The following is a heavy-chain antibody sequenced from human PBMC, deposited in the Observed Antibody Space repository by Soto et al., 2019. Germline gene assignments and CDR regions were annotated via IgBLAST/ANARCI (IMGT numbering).Heavy chain of an antibody. J-gene: IGHJ5*02. D-gene: IGHD6-25*01. CDR3: ARDWIARRDSGSWGLDP. CDR2: IYYSGST. V-gene: IGHV4-61*01. Sequence: LSLTCTVSGGSVSSGSYYWSWIRQPPGKGLEWIGYIYYSGSTNYNPSLKSRVTISVDTSKNQFSLKLSSVTAADTAVYYCARDWIARRDSGSWGLDPCGQGPLVTVYS. CDR1: GGSVSSGSYY.